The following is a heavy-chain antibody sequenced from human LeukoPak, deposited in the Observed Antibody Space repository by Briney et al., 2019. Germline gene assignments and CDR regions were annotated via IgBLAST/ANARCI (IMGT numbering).Heavy chain of an antibody. D-gene: IGHD3-3*01. Sequence: GGSLRLSCAASGFTFSNYGMYWVRQAPGKGLEWVAFIRYDGSSKYYADSVKGRFTISRDYSKNTLYLQMNSLRAEDTAVYYCAKDRYDFWSGYPLPMDVWGKGTTVTVSS. J-gene: IGHJ6*03. CDR1: GFTFSNYG. CDR2: IRYDGSSK. V-gene: IGHV3-30*02. CDR3: AKDRYDFWSGYPLPMDV.